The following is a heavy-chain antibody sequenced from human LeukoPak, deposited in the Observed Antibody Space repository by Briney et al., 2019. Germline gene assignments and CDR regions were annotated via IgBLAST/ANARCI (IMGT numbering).Heavy chain of an antibody. J-gene: IGHJ4*02. CDR2: ISGDDGST. Sequence: GGSLRLSCAASGFTFSSYAMSWVRQAPGKGLEWVSAISGDDGSTYYADSLKGRFTISRDNSKNTLYLQMNSLRAEDTAVYYCAKDISQGYTYGFIEQDFWGQGTPVTVSS. CDR3: AKDISQGYTYGFIEQDF. V-gene: IGHV3-23*01. D-gene: IGHD5-18*01. CDR1: GFTFSSYA.